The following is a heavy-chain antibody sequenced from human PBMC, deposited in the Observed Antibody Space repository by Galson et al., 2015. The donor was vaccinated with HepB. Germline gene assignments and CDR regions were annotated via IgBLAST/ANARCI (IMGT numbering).Heavy chain of an antibody. D-gene: IGHD4-17*01. CDR2: IYPDDSDT. CDR1: GYSFTSYW. J-gene: IGHJ4*02. V-gene: IGHV5-51*03. CDR3: VRRSTTVTSGDY. Sequence: QSGAEVKKPGESLKISCKGSGYSFTSYWIGWVRQMPGKGLEWMGIIYPDDSDTIYSPSFQGQVTISVDKSISTAYLQWSSLKASDTAMYYCVRRSTTVTSGDYWGQGTLVTVSS.